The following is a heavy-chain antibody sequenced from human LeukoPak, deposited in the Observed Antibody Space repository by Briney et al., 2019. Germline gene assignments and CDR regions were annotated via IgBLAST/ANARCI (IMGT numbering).Heavy chain of an antibody. CDR1: GFTFDGYA. D-gene: IGHD5-12*01. V-gene: IGHV3-9*03. CDR2: ISWNSGSI. J-gene: IGHJ4*02. Sequence: GGSLRLSCAASGFTFDGYAMHWVRQAPGKGLEWVSGISWNSGSIGYADSVKGRFTISRDNAKNSLYLQMNSLRAEDMALYYCAKGMYSGYDLGDYYFDYWGQGTLVTVSS. CDR3: AKGMYSGYDLGDYYFDY.